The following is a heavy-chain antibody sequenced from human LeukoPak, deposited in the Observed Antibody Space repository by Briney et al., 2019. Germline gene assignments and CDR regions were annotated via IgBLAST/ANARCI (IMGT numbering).Heavy chain of an antibody. CDR1: GGSFSGYY. CDR3: ARGVKYHYDILTGYYNVY. D-gene: IGHD3-9*01. V-gene: IGHV4-34*01. Sequence: SESLSLTCAVYGGSFSGYYWSWIRQPPGKGLEWIGEINHSGSTNYNPSLKSRVTISVDTSKNQFSLKLSSVTAADTAVYYCARGVKYHYDILTGYYNVYWGQRTLVTVSS. J-gene: IGHJ4*02. CDR2: INHSGST.